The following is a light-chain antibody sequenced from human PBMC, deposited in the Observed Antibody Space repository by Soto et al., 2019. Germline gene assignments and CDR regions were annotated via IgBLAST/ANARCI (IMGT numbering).Light chain of an antibody. Sequence: EIVVTQSPGILSVSPGDRATLSCRASQSVSTNLAWYQQKPGQAPTLLIYAASTRATGIPARFTGSGSGTDFTLTIVSLQSEDSAVYYCQEYSKWPLFTFGPGTRVDIK. CDR1: QSVSTN. V-gene: IGKV3-15*01. CDR2: AAS. CDR3: QEYSKWPLFT. J-gene: IGKJ3*01.